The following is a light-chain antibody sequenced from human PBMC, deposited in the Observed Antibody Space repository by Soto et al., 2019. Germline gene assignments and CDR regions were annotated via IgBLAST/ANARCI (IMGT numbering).Light chain of an antibody. V-gene: IGKV1-39*01. CDR3: QQSYDAQFT. Sequence: DIQLTQSPSSLSASVGDEVTITCRASQGISHYLTWYQQKPGRAPTLLIYGVSTLLSGVPSRFSGGGSGTDFTFTISNLQLEDFSTYYCQQSYDAQFTFGGGTRVEIK. CDR1: QGISHY. CDR2: GVS. J-gene: IGKJ4*01.